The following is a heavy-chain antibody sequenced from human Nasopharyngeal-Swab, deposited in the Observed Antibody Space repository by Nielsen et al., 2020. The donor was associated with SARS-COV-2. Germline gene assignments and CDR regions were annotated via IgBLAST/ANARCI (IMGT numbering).Heavy chain of an antibody. V-gene: IGHV4-59*01. CDR3: ARDRPMVRGVASGGAHYYYYMDV. D-gene: IGHD3-10*01. J-gene: IGHJ6*03. CDR1: GGSISSYY. Sequence: SETLSLTCTVSGGSISSYYWSWIRQPPGKGLEWIGYIYYSGSTNYNPSLKSRVTISVDTSKNQFSLKLSSVTAADTAVHYCARDRPMVRGVASGGAHYYYYMDVWGKGTTVTVSS. CDR2: IYYSGST.